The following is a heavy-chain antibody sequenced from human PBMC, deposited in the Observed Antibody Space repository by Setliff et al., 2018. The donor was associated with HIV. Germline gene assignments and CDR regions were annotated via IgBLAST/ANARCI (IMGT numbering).Heavy chain of an antibody. CDR3: ARLWGFAADVFDI. V-gene: IGHV3-48*03. CDR1: GFTFSSYV. D-gene: IGHD3-16*01. Sequence: PGGSLRLSCAATGFTFSSYVLHWVRQAPGKGLEWISYIGSSGSAIYYADSVKGRFTISRDNAKSSLYLQMNSLRAEDTAVYYCARLWGFAADVFDIWGQGTMVTVSS. CDR2: IGSSGSAI. J-gene: IGHJ3*02.